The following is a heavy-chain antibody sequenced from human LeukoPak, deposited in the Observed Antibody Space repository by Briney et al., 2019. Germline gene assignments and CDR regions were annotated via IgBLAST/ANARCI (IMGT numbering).Heavy chain of an antibody. Sequence: GGSLRLSCSASGFTFSSYAMHWVRQAPGKGLEWVSSISSSSSYIYYADSVKGRFTISRDNAENSLDLQMNSLRAEDTAVYYCARGGYSDYWGQGTLVTVSS. CDR1: GFTFSSYA. CDR3: ARGGYSDY. J-gene: IGHJ4*02. V-gene: IGHV3-21*01. CDR2: ISSSSSYI. D-gene: IGHD5-24*01.